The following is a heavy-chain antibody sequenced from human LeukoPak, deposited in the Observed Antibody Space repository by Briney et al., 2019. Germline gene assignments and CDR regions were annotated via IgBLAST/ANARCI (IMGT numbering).Heavy chain of an antibody. CDR1: GFTFGDHA. Sequence: PGRSLRLSCTSSGFTFGDHAMSWVRPAPGKGLEWVGFIRSKAYRGTTEYAASVKGRFTISRDDSASIAYLQMNSLRTEDTAVYYCARGPIQLWIHNAMDVWGQGTTVTVSS. V-gene: IGHV3-49*04. D-gene: IGHD5-18*01. J-gene: IGHJ6*02. CDR2: IRSKAYRGTT. CDR3: ARGPIQLWIHNAMDV.